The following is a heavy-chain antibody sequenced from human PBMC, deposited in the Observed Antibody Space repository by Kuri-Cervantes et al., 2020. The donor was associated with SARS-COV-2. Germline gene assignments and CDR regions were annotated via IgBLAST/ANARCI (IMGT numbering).Heavy chain of an antibody. J-gene: IGHJ4*02. CDR1: GFTFGIYA. D-gene: IGHD3-16*02. CDR2: IHGSGGST. Sequence: GESLKISCAASGFTFGIYARSWVRQAPGKGLEWVSVIHGSGGSTYYADSVKGRFTISRDNSKNTLYLQMNSLRAEDTAVYYCAKDYDYVWGSYRLLPDYWGQGTLVTCYS. CDR3: AKDYDYVWGSYRLLPDY. V-gene: IGHV3-23*01.